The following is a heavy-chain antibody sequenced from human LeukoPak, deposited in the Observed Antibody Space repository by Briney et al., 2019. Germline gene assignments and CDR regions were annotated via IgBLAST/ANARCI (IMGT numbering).Heavy chain of an antibody. CDR2: VNNDGSST. D-gene: IGHD2-2*01. V-gene: IGHV3-74*01. CDR1: GFTFSDYY. CDR3: ARDSVELAGDYDY. J-gene: IGHJ4*02. Sequence: PGGSLRLSCAASGFTFSDYYMSWIRQAPGKGLAWVSHVNNDGSSTFYADSVKGRFTISRDNAKNTLYLQMNSLRAEDTAMYYCARDSVELAGDYDYWGQGTLVTVSS.